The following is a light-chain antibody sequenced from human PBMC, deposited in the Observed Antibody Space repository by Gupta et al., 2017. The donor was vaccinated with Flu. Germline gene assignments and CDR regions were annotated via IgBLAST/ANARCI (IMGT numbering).Light chain of an antibody. V-gene: IGLV2-14*01. J-gene: IGLJ2*01. CDR3: SSKRSSSTLAV. Sequence: ITISCTGTSSDVGAYNYVSWYQQHPGKAPKLMIYEVTNRPSGVSDRFSGSKSGNTASLTISGLQADEEADYYCSSKRSSSTLAVFGGGTRLTVL. CDR1: SSDVGAYNY. CDR2: EVT.